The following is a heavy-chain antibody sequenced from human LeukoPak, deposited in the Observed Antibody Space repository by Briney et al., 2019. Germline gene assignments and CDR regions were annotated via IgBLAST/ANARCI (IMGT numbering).Heavy chain of an antibody. V-gene: IGHV1-18*01. J-gene: IGHJ5*02. D-gene: IGHD3-10*01. CDR1: GYTFTSYG. Sequence: WASVKVSCKASGYTFTSYGISWVRQAPGQGLEWMGWISAYNGNTNYAQKLQGRVTMTTDTSTSTAYMELRSLRSDDTAVYYCARDVYYYGSGSYYRNWFDPWGQGTLVTVSS. CDR2: ISAYNGNT. CDR3: ARDVYYYGSGSYYRNWFDP.